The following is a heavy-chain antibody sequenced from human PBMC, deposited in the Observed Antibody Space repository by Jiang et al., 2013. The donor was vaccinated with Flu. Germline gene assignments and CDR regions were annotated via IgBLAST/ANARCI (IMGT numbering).Heavy chain of an antibody. CDR1: G. V-gene: IGHV1-18*01. D-gene: IGHD4-23*01. J-gene: IGHJ4*02. CDR3: ARDLRDYGGNFQALY. CDR2: ISAYNGNT. Sequence: GISWVRQAPGQGLEWMGWISAYNGNTNYAQKLQGRVTMTTDTSTSTAYMELRSLRSDDTAVYYCARDLRDYGGNFQALYWGQGTLVTVSS.